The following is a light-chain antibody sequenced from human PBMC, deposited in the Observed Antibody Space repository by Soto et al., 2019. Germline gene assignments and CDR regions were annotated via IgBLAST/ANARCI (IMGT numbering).Light chain of an antibody. Sequence: DIVMTQSPDSLAVSLGDRATINCKSSQIVLYSSTNKNYLAWYQQKPGQPPKLLIYWSSTRESGVPDRFSGSGSGTEFTLTISSLQAEDVAVYYCQQYYNTPLTFGGGTKVEIK. J-gene: IGKJ4*01. CDR1: QIVLYSSTNKNY. CDR3: QQYYNTPLT. V-gene: IGKV4-1*01. CDR2: WSS.